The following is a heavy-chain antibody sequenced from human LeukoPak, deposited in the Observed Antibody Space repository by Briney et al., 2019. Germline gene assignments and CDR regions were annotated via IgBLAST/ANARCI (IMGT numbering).Heavy chain of an antibody. D-gene: IGHD6-6*01. CDR3: ARGGLIAARSYFDY. CDR2: INHSGST. V-gene: IGHV4-34*01. J-gene: IGHJ4*02. CDR1: GGSFNGYY. Sequence: SETLSLTCAVYGGSFNGYYWSWIRQPPGKGLEWIGEINHSGSTNYNPSLKSRVTISVDTSKNQFSLKLSSVTAADTAVYYCARGGLIAARSYFDYWGQGTLVTVSS.